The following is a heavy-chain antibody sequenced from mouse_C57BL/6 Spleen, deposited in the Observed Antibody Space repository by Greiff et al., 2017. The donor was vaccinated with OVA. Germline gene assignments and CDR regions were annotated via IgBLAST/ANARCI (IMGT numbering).Heavy chain of an antibody. J-gene: IGHJ3*01. CDR2: ISSGGSYT. V-gene: IGHV5-6*01. CDR1: GFTFSSYG. D-gene: IGHD4-1*01. Sequence: EVKVVESGGDLVKPGGSLKLSCAASGFTFSSYGMSWVRQTPDKRLEWVATISSGGSYTYYPDSVKGRFTISRDNAKNTLYLQMSSLKSEDTAMYYCARPPLTGRSAWFAYWGQGTLVTVSA. CDR3: ARPPLTGRSAWFAY.